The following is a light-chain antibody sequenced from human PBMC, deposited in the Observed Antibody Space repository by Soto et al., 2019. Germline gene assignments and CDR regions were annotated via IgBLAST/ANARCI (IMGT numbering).Light chain of an antibody. V-gene: IGKV3-11*01. Sequence: ESALTQSPATLSLSPRERATLSCRASQSVSTSLAWYQHQPGQAPRLLIHDASYRASGIPDRFRGSGSGTDFTLSISDLEPEDFAVYYCQHRSGWPRSFGRGTMVDIK. J-gene: IGKJ1*01. CDR1: QSVSTS. CDR3: QHRSGWPRS. CDR2: DAS.